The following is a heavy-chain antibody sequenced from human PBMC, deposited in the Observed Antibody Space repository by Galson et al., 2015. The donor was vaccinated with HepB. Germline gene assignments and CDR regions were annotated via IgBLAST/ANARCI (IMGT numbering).Heavy chain of an antibody. Sequence: QSGAEVKKPGEPLKISCEASGYNFSTYWIAWVRQTPGKGLEWMGIIYPGDSDSRFSPSFQGLVTMSAEKSISTAFLQWRSLKTSDSGIYYCARLYNRGPQGMEVWGQGTTVIVSS. CDR2: IYPGDSDS. V-gene: IGHV5-51*03. CDR3: ARLYNRGPQGMEV. CDR1: GYNFSTYW. D-gene: IGHD3-10*01. J-gene: IGHJ6*02.